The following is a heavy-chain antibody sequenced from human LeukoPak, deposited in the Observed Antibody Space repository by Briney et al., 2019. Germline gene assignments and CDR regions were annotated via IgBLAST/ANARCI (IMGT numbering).Heavy chain of an antibody. Sequence: GTSLKLSCVASGFTFSSYGMHWVRQAPGKGLEWVAVISYDGSNKFYADSVKGRFTISRDNSKNTLYLQMNSLRAEDTAVFYCAKAGYSSGWRNFDYWGQGTLVTVSS. V-gene: IGHV3-30*18. CDR3: AKAGYSSGWRNFDY. CDR1: GFTFSSYG. J-gene: IGHJ4*02. D-gene: IGHD6-19*01. CDR2: ISYDGSNK.